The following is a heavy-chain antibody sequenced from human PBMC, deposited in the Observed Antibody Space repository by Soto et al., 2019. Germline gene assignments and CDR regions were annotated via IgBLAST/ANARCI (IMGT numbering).Heavy chain of an antibody. D-gene: IGHD3-22*01. V-gene: IGHV3-15*01. CDR1: GFTFSNAW. Sequence: EVQLVESGGGLVKPGGSLRLSCAASGFTFSNAWMSWVRQAPGKGLEWVGRIKSKTDDGTTDYAAPVKGRFTISRDDSTNSLYVQMNSLTTEDTAVYYCGRYDRSGYSPYWGQGTLVTVSS. J-gene: IGHJ4*02. CDR3: GRYDRSGYSPY. CDR2: IKSKTDDGTT.